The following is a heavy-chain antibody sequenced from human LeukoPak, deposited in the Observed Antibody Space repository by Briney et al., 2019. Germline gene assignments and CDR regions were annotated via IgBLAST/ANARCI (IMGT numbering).Heavy chain of an antibody. D-gene: IGHD2-2*01. CDR2: IYYSGST. J-gene: IGHJ4*02. Sequence: SETLSLTCTVSGGSISSYYWSWIRQPPGKGLEWIGYIYYSGSTNYNPSLKSRVTISVDTSKNQFSLKLSSVTAADTAVYYCARTSVVVPAAIVSWGQGTLVTVSS. CDR1: GGSISSYY. CDR3: ARTSVVVPAAIVS. V-gene: IGHV4-59*12.